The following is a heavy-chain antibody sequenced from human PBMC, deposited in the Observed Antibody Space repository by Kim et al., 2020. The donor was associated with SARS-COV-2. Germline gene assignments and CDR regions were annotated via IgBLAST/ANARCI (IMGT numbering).Heavy chain of an antibody. Sequence: SETLSLTCTFSGGSISSGGYYWSWIGQHPGKGLEWIGYTYYSGSTYYNPSPKSGVTISVATLKNLFSVKLSPVTAADTAVYYCPRFDGGNSSSWGQGTLV. CDR2: TYYSGST. CDR3: PRFDGGNSSS. V-gene: IGHV4-31*03. D-gene: IGHD1-26*01. J-gene: IGHJ5*02. CDR1: GGSISSGGYY.